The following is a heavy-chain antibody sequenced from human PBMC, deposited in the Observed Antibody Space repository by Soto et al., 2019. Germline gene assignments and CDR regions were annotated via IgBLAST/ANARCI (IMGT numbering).Heavy chain of an antibody. CDR3: ARSIYYGGNWFDP. CDR2: IYYSGST. D-gene: IGHD2-21*01. V-gene: IGHV4-59*01. Sequence: SETLSLTCTVSGGSISSYYWSWIRQPPGKGLEWIGYIYYSGSTNYNPSLKSRVTISVDTSKNQFSLKLSSVTAADTAVYYCARSIYYGGNWFDPWGQGTLVTVSS. CDR1: GGSISSYY. J-gene: IGHJ5*02.